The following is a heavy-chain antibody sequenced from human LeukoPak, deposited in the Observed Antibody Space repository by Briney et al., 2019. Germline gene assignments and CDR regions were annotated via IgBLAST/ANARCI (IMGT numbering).Heavy chain of an antibody. V-gene: IGHV3-23*01. CDR1: GFSFNNYP. CDR3: VKDGHYYAMDV. CDR2: LSSGGSI. Sequence: GGSLRLSCAVSGFSFNNYPMTWVRQLPGKGLEWVSTLSSGGSIYNADSVKGRFTISRDNSKNTLYLQMNSLRVDDTAVYYCVKDGHYYAMDVWGQGTTVTVSS. J-gene: IGHJ6*02.